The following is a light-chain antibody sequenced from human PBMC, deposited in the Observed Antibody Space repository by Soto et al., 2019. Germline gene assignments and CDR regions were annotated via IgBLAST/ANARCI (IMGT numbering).Light chain of an antibody. J-gene: IGKJ1*01. V-gene: IGKV3-15*01. CDR3: QQYNNWPGT. CDR2: RAS. Sequence: DILMTHSLATLSLSQCGRATLSSSASQSVSSNLAWYQQKPGQAPRLLIQRASTRATGIPARFSGSGSGTEFTLTISSLQSEDFAVYFCQQYNNWPGTFGQGTKVDIK. CDR1: QSVSSN.